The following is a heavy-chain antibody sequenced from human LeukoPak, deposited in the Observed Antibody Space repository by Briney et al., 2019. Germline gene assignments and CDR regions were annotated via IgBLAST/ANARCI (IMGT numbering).Heavy chain of an antibody. D-gene: IGHD6-19*01. CDR2: ISGSGGST. Sequence: GGSLRLSCAASGFTFSSYAMSWVRQAPGKGLEWVSAISGSGGSTYYADSVKGRFTISRDNSKNTLYLQMNSLRAEDTAVYYRAKDPIAVAKSGYFDYWGQGTLVTVSS. CDR3: AKDPIAVAKSGYFDY. CDR1: GFTFSSYA. V-gene: IGHV3-23*01. J-gene: IGHJ4*02.